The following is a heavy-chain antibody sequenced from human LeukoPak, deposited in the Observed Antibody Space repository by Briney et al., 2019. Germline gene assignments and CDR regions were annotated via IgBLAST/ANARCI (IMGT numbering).Heavy chain of an antibody. Sequence: ASVKVSCKASGGTFSSYAISWVRQAPGQGLEWRGGVIPIFGTANYAQKFQGRVTITADESTSTAYMELSSLRSEDTAVYYCASSIADYDSSGYVDYWGQGTLVTVSS. J-gene: IGHJ4*02. CDR3: ASSIADYDSSGYVDY. V-gene: IGHV1-69*13. CDR1: GGTFSSYA. CDR2: VIPIFGTA. D-gene: IGHD3-22*01.